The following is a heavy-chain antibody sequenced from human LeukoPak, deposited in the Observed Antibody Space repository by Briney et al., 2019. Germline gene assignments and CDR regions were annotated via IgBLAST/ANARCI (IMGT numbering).Heavy chain of an antibody. V-gene: IGHV1-18*01. CDR1: GYTFTNYG. Sequence: ASVKVSCKASGYTFTNYGINWVRQAPGQGLEWMGWISAYNGDTNYAQKLQGRVTMTTDTSTSTAYMELRRLRSDDTAVYYCARDTNRVTAIPGYWGQGTPVTVSS. J-gene: IGHJ4*02. D-gene: IGHD2-21*02. CDR3: ARDTNRVTAIPGY. CDR2: ISAYNGDT.